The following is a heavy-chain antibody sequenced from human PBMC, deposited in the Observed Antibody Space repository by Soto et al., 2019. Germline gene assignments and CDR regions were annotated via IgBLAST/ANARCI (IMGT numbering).Heavy chain of an antibody. V-gene: IGHV4-4*07. Sequence: TLSLTCTVSGGSISSYYWSWIRQPAGKGLEWIGRIYTSGSTNYNPSLKSRVTMSVDTSKNQFSLKLSSVTAADTAVYYCAGTVLRYFDWSRGVDYWGQGTLVTVSS. J-gene: IGHJ4*02. CDR3: AGTVLRYFDWSRGVDY. CDR2: IYTSGST. CDR1: GGSISSYY. D-gene: IGHD3-9*01.